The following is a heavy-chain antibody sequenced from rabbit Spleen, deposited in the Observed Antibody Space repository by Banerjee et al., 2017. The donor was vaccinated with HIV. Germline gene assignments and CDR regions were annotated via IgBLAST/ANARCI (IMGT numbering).Heavy chain of an antibody. CDR1: GFSFSTDN. J-gene: IGHJ3*01. Sequence: QSLEESGGGLVQPEGSLTLTCKASGFSFSTDNMCWVRQAPGKGLEWIACIYVISSGNTYYASWAKGRFTISKTSSTTVTLQMTSLTAADTATYFCARYVRSDDYYNLWGQGTLVTVS. D-gene: IGHD1-1*01. CDR2: IYVISSGNT. CDR3: ARYVRSDDYYNL. V-gene: IGHV1S40*01.